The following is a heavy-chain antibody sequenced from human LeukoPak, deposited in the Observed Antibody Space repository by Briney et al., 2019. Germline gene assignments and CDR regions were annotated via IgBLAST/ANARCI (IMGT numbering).Heavy chain of an antibody. CDR3: ARAPYGGNFFDY. CDR1: GLTFSSYW. D-gene: IGHD4-23*01. V-gene: IGHV3-7*04. J-gene: IGHJ4*02. CDR2: IKYDGSEK. Sequence: PGGSLRLSCVASGLTFSSYWMAWVRQAPGRGLEWVANIKYDGSEKYYVDSVKGRFTISRDNAKNSLYLQMNSLRAEDTAVYYCARAPYGGNFFDYWGQGTLVNVSS.